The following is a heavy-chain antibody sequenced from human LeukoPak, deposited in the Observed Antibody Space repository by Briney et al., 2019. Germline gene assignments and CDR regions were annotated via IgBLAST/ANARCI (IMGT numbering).Heavy chain of an antibody. D-gene: IGHD1-26*01. CDR3: ARDLVGATPYYFDY. V-gene: IGHV1-3*01. J-gene: IGHJ4*02. CDR2: INAGNGNT. CDR1: GYTFTSYA. Sequence: ASVKVSCKASGYTFTSYAMHWVRQAPGQRLEWMGWINAGNGNTKYSQKFQGRVTITRDTSASTAYMELSSLRSEDTAVYYCARDLVGATPYYFDYWGRGTLVTVSS.